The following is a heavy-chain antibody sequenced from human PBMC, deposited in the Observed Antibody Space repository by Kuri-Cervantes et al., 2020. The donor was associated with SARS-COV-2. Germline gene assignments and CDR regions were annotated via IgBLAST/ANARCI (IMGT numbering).Heavy chain of an antibody. D-gene: IGHD4-23*01. J-gene: IGHJ6*03. CDR3: ARGGWGAGGSYYYYYMDV. CDR1: GYTFTGYY. V-gene: IGHV1-69*13. CDR2: IIPIFGTA. Sequence: SVKVSCKASGYTFTGYYMHWVRQAPGQGLEWMGGIIPIFGTANYAQKFQGRVTITADESTSTACMELSSLRSEDTAVYYCARGGWGAGGSYYYYYMDVWGKGTTVTVSS.